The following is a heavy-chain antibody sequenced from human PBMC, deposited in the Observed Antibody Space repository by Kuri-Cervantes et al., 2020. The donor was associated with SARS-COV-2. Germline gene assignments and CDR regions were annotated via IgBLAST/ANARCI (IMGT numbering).Heavy chain of an antibody. V-gene: IGHV3-21*01. CDR1: GFTISSYT. CDR3: ARGRPSTWASFQH. CDR2: ISGSSEYI. Sequence: GGSLRLSCTASGFTISSYTLTWVRQAPGKGLEWVSSISGSSEYIYYADSVKGRFTISRDNARNSLFLQMNRLRDEDTAVYYCARGRPSTWASFQHWGQGTLVTVSS. D-gene: IGHD3-16*01. J-gene: IGHJ1*01.